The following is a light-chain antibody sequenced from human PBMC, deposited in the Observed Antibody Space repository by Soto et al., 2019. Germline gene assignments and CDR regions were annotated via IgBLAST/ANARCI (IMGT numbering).Light chain of an antibody. CDR3: QQYNHWPPYT. J-gene: IGKJ2*01. Sequence: EIVMTQSPATLSVSPGEGATLSCRASLTVFTNFAGYQQKPGQAPRLLIYGASTRATGTPARFSGSGSGTEFTLNISSLESEDFALYYCQQYNHWPPYTFGQGTKLQIK. CDR2: GAS. V-gene: IGKV3-15*01. CDR1: LTVFTN.